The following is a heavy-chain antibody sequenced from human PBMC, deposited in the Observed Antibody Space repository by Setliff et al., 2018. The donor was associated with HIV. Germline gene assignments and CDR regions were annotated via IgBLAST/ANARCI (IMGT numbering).Heavy chain of an antibody. Sequence: GGSLRLSCTTSGFTFGDYAMSWVRQAPGKGLEWVSYIGNSGSPIYYADSVKGRFTLSRDTSKNTLSLQMNSLRPEDTAVFYCARVRLYSSALDYWGQGTLVTVSS. CDR1: GFTFGDYA. CDR2: IGNSGSPI. V-gene: IGHV3-48*01. D-gene: IGHD3-22*01. CDR3: ARVRLYSSALDY. J-gene: IGHJ4*02.